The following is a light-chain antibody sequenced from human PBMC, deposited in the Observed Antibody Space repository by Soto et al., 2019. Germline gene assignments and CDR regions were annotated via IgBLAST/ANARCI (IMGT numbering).Light chain of an antibody. CDR1: QVINNL. CDR3: QQANSFPCT. V-gene: IGKV1-12*01. Sequence: DIQMTQSPSSVSASVGDSVTITCRANQVINNLLSWYRQKPGKGPKLLIYRTTKVQSGAPYRFSGGRSGTDFTLTISCLQSEDFATDYCQQANSFPCTCGQGTRVYIK. CDR2: RTT. J-gene: IGKJ1*01.